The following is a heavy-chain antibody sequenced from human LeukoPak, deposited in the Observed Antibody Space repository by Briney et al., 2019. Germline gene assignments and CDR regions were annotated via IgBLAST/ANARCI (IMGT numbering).Heavy chain of an antibody. CDR2: IYYSGST. Sequence: SETLSLTCTVSGCSISRYYWSWIRQPPGEGLEWIGYIYYSGSTNYNPSLKTRVTISIDTSKNQFSLNLSSVTAADRAVYYCARLSTLKYYFDYWGQGTLVTVSS. J-gene: IGHJ4*02. CDR3: ARLSTLKYYFDY. CDR1: GCSISRYY. V-gene: IGHV4-59*08.